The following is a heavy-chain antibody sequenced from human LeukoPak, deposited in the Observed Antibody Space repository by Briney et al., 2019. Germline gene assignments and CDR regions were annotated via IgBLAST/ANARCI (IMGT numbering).Heavy chain of an antibody. CDR3: ARGYDSSGSWFDP. CDR2: IYYSGST. D-gene: IGHD3-22*01. CDR1: GGSVSSDSYY. Sequence: PSETLSLTCTVSGGSVSSDSYYWSWIRQPPGKGLEWIGYIYYSGSTNYNPSLKSRVTISVDTSKNQFSLKLSSVTAADTAVYYCARGYDSSGSWFDPWGQGTLVTVSS. V-gene: IGHV4-61*01. J-gene: IGHJ5*02.